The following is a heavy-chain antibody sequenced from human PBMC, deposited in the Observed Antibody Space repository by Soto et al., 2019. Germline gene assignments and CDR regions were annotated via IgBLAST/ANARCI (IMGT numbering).Heavy chain of an antibody. CDR3: ARGSNYCSGGSCYDY. J-gene: IGHJ4*02. D-gene: IGHD2-15*01. Sequence: ASVKVSCKASGYTFTRYGISWVRQAPGQGLEWMGWISAYNGNTNYAQKLQGRVTMTTDTSTSTAYMELRSLRSDDTAVYYCARGSNYCSGGSCYDYWGQGTLVTVSS. CDR1: GYTFTRYG. CDR2: ISAYNGNT. V-gene: IGHV1-18*01.